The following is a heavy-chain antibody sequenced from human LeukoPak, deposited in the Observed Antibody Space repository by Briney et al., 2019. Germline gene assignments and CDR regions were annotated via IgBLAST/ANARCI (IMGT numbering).Heavy chain of an antibody. J-gene: IGHJ4*02. CDR3: ARRFTRGSFDY. Sequence: MTSETLSLTCAVYGGSFSGYYWSWIRQPPGKGLEWIGEINHSGSTNYNPSLKSRVTISVDTSRNQFSLKLSSVTAADTAVYYCARRFTRGSFDYWGQGTLVTVSS. CDR1: GGSFSGYY. V-gene: IGHV4-34*01. D-gene: IGHD1-26*01. CDR2: INHSGST.